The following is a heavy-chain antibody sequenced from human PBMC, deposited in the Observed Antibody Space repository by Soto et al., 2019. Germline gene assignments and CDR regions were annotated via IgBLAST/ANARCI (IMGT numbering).Heavy chain of an antibody. CDR1: GFTFNNYA. CDR2: ISSNGGST. V-gene: IGHV3-64*01. D-gene: IGHD3-16*01. CDR3: VRGEDYIWGKSAAFYYYYMDV. Sequence: GGSLRLSCAASGFTFNNYAMHWVRQAPGKGLEYVASISSNGGSTYYAKSVKGRFTISRDNAKNTLYLQMGSLRAEDMAVYYCVRGEDYIWGKSAAFYYYYMDVWGKGTTVTVSS. J-gene: IGHJ6*03.